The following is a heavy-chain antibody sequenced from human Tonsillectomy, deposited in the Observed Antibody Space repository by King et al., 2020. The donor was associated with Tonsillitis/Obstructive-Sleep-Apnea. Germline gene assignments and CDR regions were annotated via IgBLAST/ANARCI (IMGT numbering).Heavy chain of an antibody. D-gene: IGHD1-7*01. CDR2: TYYSGST. CDR3: ARGGTGTNFDY. J-gene: IGHJ4*02. CDR1: GGSISSSSYY. V-gene: IGHV4-39*01. Sequence: LQLQESGPGLVKPSETLSLTCTVSGGSISSSSYYWGWIRQPPGKGWEWIGGTYYSGSTYYTPSLKSRVTISVDTSKNQFSLKLSSVTAADTAVYYCARGGTGTNFDYWGQGTLVTVSS.